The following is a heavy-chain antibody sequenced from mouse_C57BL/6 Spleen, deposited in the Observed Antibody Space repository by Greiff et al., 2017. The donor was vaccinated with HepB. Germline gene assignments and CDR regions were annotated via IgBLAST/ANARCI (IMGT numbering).Heavy chain of an antibody. CDR1: GYTFTSYW. Sequence: QVQLQQSGAELVMPGASVKLSCKASGYTFTSYWMHWVKQRPGQGLEWIGEIDPSDSYTNYNQKFKGKSTLTVDKSSSTAYMQLSSLTSEDSAVYCCARGPYDYEAMDYWGQGTSVTVSS. V-gene: IGHV1-69*01. CDR3: ARGPYDYEAMDY. CDR2: IDPSDSYT. D-gene: IGHD6-5*01. J-gene: IGHJ4*01.